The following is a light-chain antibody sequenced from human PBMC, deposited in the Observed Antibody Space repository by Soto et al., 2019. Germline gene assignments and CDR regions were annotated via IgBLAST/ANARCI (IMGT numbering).Light chain of an antibody. CDR1: SSNIGSNY. Sequence: VLTQPPSASGTPGQRVTISCSGRSSNIGSNYVYWYQQLPGTAPKLLIYYNNQRPSGVPDRFSGSKSGTSASLAISGLRSEDEADYYCATWDDSLSGYVFGTGTKVTVL. CDR3: ATWDDSLSGYV. J-gene: IGLJ1*01. V-gene: IGLV1-47*02. CDR2: YNN.